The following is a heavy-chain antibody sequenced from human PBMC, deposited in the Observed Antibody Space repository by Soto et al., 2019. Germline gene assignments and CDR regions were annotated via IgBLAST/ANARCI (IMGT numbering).Heavy chain of an antibody. CDR2: ISGSGGST. D-gene: IGHD1-26*01. V-gene: IGHV3-23*01. CDR1: VFTCSSYA. J-gene: IGHJ6*02. Sequence: WWSLRLSCSASVFTCSSYAMSWFRQAPGKGLEWVSAISGSGGSTYYADSVKGRFTISRDNSKNTLYLQMNSLRAEDTAVYYCAKERESYWGYYYYGMDVWGQGTTVTVSS. CDR3: AKERESYWGYYYYGMDV.